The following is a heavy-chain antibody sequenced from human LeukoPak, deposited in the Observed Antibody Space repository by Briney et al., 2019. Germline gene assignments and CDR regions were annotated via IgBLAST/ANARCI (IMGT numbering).Heavy chain of an antibody. V-gene: IGHV1-69*05. CDR2: IIPIFGTA. Sequence: ASVKVSCKVSGYTLTELSMHWVRQAPGQGLEWMGGIIPIFGTANYAQKFQGRVTITTDESTSTAYMELSSLRSEDTAVYYCARTRPTTYCSSTSCYFNWFDPWGQGTLVTVSS. J-gene: IGHJ5*02. CDR1: GYTLTELS. CDR3: ARTRPTTYCSSTSCYFNWFDP. D-gene: IGHD2-2*01.